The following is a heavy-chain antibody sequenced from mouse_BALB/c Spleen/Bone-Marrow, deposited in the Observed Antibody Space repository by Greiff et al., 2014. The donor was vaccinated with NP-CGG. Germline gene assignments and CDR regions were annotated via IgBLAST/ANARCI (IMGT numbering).Heavy chain of an antibody. J-gene: IGHJ3*01. CDR3: ARGGYDTSIFAY. CDR1: GYTFSSYW. CDR2: ILPGSGTT. V-gene: IGHV1-9*01. Sequence: QVQLQQSGAELMKPGASVKISCKATGYTFSSYWIEWVNQRPGHGLEWIGEILPGSGTTHYNEKFKDKATFTADTSSNTAYMQLSSLTSEDSADYYCARGGYDTSIFAYWGQGTLVTVSA. D-gene: IGHD2-3*01.